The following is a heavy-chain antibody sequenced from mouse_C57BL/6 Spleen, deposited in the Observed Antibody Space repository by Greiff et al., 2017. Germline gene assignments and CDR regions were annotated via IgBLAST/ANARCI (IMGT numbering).Heavy chain of an antibody. CDR1: GYSITSGYY. CDR2: ISYDGSN. D-gene: IGHD1-3*01. Sequence: DVKLQESGPGLVKPSQSLSLTCSVTGYSITSGYYWNWIRQFPGNKLEWMGYISYDGSNNYNPSLKNRISITRDTSKNQFFLKLNSVTTEDTATYYCARRELSEAMDYWGQGTSVTVSS. CDR3: ARRELSEAMDY. J-gene: IGHJ4*01. V-gene: IGHV3-6*01.